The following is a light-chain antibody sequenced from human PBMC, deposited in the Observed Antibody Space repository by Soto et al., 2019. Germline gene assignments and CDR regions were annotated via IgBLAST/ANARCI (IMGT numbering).Light chain of an antibody. CDR2: GAS. Sequence: LTLSTPPVRLGERPTLSLLAGQGVTTNVAWYQQKPGQAPRLLIYGASSRATGIPDRFSGSGSGTDFTLTISRLEPEDFAVYYCQQYDSSPRTFGQGTKVDI. V-gene: IGKV3-20*01. J-gene: IGKJ1*01. CDR1: QGVTTN. CDR3: QQYDSSPRT.